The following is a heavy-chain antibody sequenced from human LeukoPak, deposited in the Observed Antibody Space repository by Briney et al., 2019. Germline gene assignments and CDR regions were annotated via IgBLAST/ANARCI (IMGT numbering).Heavy chain of an antibody. J-gene: IGHJ4*02. CDR2: VNPSGGST. V-gene: IGHV1-46*01. CDR3: ARSSIWAMVD. D-gene: IGHD5-18*01. CDR1: GGTFSSYA. Sequence: ASVKVSCKASGGTFSSYAISWVRQAPGQGLEWMGMVNPSGGSTNYAQKFQGRVTMTRDTSMSTLNMDLSSLRSEDTAVYYCARSSIWAMVDWGQGTLVSVSS.